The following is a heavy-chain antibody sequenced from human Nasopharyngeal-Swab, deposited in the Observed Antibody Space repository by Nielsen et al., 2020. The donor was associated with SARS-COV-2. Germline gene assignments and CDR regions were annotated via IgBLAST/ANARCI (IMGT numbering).Heavy chain of an antibody. CDR2: ISGSGGTI. CDR3: ARDRANWDFDY. D-gene: IGHD7-27*01. V-gene: IGHV3-11*04. J-gene: IGHJ4*02. Sequence: GGSLRPSCAASGFTFSNYYMSWIRQAPGKGLEYISYISGSGGTIYYGDSMKGRFTISRDNAKNSLYLQMNSLRAEDTAVYYCARDRANWDFDYWGQGTLVTVSS. CDR1: GFTFSNYY.